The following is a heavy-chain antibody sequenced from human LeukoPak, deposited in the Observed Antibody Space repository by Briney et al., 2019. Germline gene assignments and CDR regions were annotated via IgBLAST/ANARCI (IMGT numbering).Heavy chain of an antibody. CDR2: ISTSTTTI. D-gene: IGHD1-26*01. J-gene: IGHJ4*02. Sequence: PGGSLRLSCAASGFTFLNYTMNWVRQAPGKGLEWISYISTSTTTIYYANSVKGRFTISRDNAKKSLYLQMNSLRVEDTGVYYCASWGEGALDNWGQGTLVTVSS. CDR1: GFTFLNYT. V-gene: IGHV3-48*01. CDR3: ASWGEGALDN.